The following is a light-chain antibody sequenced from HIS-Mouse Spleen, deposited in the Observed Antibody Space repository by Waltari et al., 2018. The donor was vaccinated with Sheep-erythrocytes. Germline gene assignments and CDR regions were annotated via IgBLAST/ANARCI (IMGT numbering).Light chain of an antibody. Sequence: DIEMTQSPSSLSASVGDRVTITCRASQSISSYLNWYQQKPGKAPKLLIYAASSLQSGDPSRFVGSGSAADVTVTISRLQPEDLATYYCQQRYSTPQFTFGPGTKVDI. CDR1: QSISSY. J-gene: IGKJ3*01. V-gene: IGKV1-39*01. CDR2: AAS. CDR3: QQRYSTPQFT.